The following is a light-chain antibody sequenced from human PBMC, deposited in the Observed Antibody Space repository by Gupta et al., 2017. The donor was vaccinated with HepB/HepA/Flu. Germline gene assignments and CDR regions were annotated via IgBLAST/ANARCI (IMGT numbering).Light chain of an antibody. CDR2: GNS. Sequence: QSVLTQPPPVSGAPGQTVTISCTGSSSNIGAGYDVHWYQQLPGTAPKLLIYGNSNRPSGVPDRFSGSKSGTSASLAITGLQAEDEADYYCQSYDSSLSGYVVFGGGTKLTVL. CDR3: QSYDSSLSGYVV. CDR1: SSNIGAGYD. V-gene: IGLV1-40*01. J-gene: IGLJ2*01.